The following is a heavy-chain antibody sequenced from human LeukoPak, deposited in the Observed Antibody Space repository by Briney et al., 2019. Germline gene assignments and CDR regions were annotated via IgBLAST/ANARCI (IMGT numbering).Heavy chain of an antibody. CDR3: AVAPGDY. V-gene: IGHV1-2*02. CDR1: GRTFTGYY. Sequence: ASVKVFCKASGRTFTGYYMHWVRQAPGQGLEWMGWINPNTGDTHYAQKFQGRVTLTRDTSITTVYMELSRLTSDDTAIFYCAVAPGDYWGQGTLVTVSS. J-gene: IGHJ4*02. CDR2: INPNTGDT. D-gene: IGHD2-21*01.